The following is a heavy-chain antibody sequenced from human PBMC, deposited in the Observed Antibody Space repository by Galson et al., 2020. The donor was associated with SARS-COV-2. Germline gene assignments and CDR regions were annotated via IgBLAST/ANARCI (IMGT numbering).Heavy chain of an antibody. Sequence: VSGPTLVKPTQTLTLTCTFSGFSLNTRGMCVSWIRQPPGKALEWLARIDWDDDKYYSPSLKTRLTISKDTSKNQVVLTMTNVDPVDTASYYCARILRAVTTGGVYYYFYMDVWGKGTTVTVSS. CDR1: GFSLNTRGMC. CDR3: ARILRAVTTGGVYYYFYMDV. V-gene: IGHV2-70*11. J-gene: IGHJ6*03. CDR2: IDWDDDK. D-gene: IGHD4-17*01.